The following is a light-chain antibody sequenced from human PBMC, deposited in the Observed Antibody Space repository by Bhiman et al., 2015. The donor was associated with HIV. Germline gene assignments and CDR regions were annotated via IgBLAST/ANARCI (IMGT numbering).Light chain of an antibody. CDR2: DVN. J-gene: IGLJ1*01. CDR3: TSYTVTASFV. V-gene: IGLV2-14*01. CDR1: GSDVGGYNL. Sequence: QSALTQPASVSGSPGQSITISCTGTGSDVGGYNLVSWYQQYPGKAPKLMICDVNKRPSGVSNRFSGSKSGNTASLTISGLQAEDEADYYCTSYTVTASFVFGGATKVTVL.